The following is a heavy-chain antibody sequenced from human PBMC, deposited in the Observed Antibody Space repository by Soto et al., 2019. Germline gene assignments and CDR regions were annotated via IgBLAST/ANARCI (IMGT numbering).Heavy chain of an antibody. CDR3: AKRRGAGGHFDY. Sequence: GGSLRLSCAASGFTFTSYAMGWVRQAPGKGLEWVSVVSSGGSTYYADSVTGRFTVSRDNSKNTLSLQMNSLRAEDTAVYYCAKRRGAGGHFDYWGQGALVTVSS. D-gene: IGHD2-15*01. CDR2: VSSGGST. J-gene: IGHJ4*02. V-gene: IGHV3-23*01. CDR1: GFTFTSYA.